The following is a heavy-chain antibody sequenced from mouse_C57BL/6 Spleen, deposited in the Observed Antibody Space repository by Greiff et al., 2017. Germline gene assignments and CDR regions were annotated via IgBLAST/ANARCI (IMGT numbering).Heavy chain of an antibody. V-gene: IGHV1-58*01. J-gene: IGHJ2*01. CDR1: GYTFTSSC. D-gene: IGHD3-3*01. CDR3: ARGGTPCDY. Sequence: EVQLQQSGAELVRPGSSVKMSCKTSGYTFTSSCINWVKQRPGQGLEWIGCIYPGDGYTKYNGKFKGKATLTSDTSSSTAYMQLSSLTSEDSAIYFCARGGTPCDYWGQGTTLTVSS. CDR2: IYPGDGYT.